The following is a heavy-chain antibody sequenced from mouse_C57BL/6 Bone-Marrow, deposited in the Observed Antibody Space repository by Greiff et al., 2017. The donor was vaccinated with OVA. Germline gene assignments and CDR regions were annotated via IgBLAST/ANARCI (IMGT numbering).Heavy chain of an antibody. CDR3: ARPEDYDGDWFAY. CDR1: GSTFTTYP. Sequence: QVQLQQSGAELVKPGASVKMSCKASGSTFTTYPIEWMKQNHGKSLEWIGNFHPFNDDTKYNEKFKGKATLTVEKSSSTVYLELSRLTSDNSAVYYCARPEDYDGDWFAYWGQGTLVTVTA. V-gene: IGHV1-47*01. J-gene: IGHJ3*01. D-gene: IGHD2-4*01. CDR2: FHPFNDDT.